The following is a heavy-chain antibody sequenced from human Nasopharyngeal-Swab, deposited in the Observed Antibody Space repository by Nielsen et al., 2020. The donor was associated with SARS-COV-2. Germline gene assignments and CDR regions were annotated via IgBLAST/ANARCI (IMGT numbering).Heavy chain of an antibody. J-gene: IGHJ6*03. CDR3: TRDFPFSVDTATRGYMDV. Sequence: GGSLRLSCTASGFTFGDYAMNWFRQAQGKGLEWVTYIRNKDYGGTTEYAASVRGRFTISRDDSNNIAYLQMNSLTTEDTAVYYCTRDFPFSVDTATRGYMDVWGKGTTVTVSS. CDR1: GFTFGDYA. V-gene: IGHV3-49*03. CDR2: IRNKDYGGTT. D-gene: IGHD5-18*01.